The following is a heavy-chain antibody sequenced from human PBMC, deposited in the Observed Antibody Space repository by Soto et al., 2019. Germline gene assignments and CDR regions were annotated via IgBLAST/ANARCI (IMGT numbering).Heavy chain of an antibody. CDR2: ISNSGGNT. Sequence: EVQLLESGGGLVQPGGSLRLSCAASEFTFSSYAMTWVRQAPGKGLEWVSSISNSGGNTYYADSVKGRFTISRDNPKNTVYLQMSSLRAEDTALYYCAKPHTAAAAADHWGQGTLVTVSS. V-gene: IGHV3-23*01. J-gene: IGHJ5*02. D-gene: IGHD6-13*01. CDR3: AKPHTAAAAADH. CDR1: EFTFSSYA.